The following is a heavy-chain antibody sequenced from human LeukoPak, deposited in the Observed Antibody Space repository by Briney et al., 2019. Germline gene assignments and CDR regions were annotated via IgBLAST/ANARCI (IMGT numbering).Heavy chain of an antibody. CDR3: ASAAVYGDPTNPYFDY. J-gene: IGHJ4*02. D-gene: IGHD4-17*01. V-gene: IGHV1-2*02. CDR2: IDPNSGGT. Sequence: ASVKVSCKASGYTFTGYLMHWVRQAPGQGLEWMGWIDPNSGGTNYAQKFQGRVTMTRDTSINTAFMELSRLRSDDSAVYYCASAAVYGDPTNPYFDYWGQGTLVAVSS. CDR1: GYTFTGYL.